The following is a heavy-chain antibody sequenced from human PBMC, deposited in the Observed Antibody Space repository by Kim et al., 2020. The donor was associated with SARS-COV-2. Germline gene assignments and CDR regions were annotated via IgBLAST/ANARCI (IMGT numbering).Heavy chain of an antibody. V-gene: IGHV4-39*01. Sequence: SETLSLTCTVSGGSISSSSYYWGWIRQPPGKGLEWIGSIYYSGSTYYNPSLKSRVTISVDTSKNQFSLKLSSVTAADTAVYYCARPSLWSSGPVMGWFDPWGQGTLVTVSS. CDR1: GGSISSSSYY. J-gene: IGHJ5*02. CDR3: ARPSLWSSGPVMGWFDP. D-gene: IGHD6-19*01. CDR2: IYYSGST.